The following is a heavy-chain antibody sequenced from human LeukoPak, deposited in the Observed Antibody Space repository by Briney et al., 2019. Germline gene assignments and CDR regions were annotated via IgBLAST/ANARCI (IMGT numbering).Heavy chain of an antibody. V-gene: IGHV1-8*01. D-gene: IGHD3-3*01. CDR3: ARGRPYFGVVIMAPYFDY. CDR1: GYTFTSYD. J-gene: IGHJ4*02. Sequence: ASVKVSCKASGYTFTSYDINWVRQATGQGLEWMGWMNPNSGNTGYAQKFQGRVTMTRNTSISTAYMELSSLRSEDTAVYYCARGRPYFGVVIMAPYFDYWGQGTLVTVSS. CDR2: MNPNSGNT.